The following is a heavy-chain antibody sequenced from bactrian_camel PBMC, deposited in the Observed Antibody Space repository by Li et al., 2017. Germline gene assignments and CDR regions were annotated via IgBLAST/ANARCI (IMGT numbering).Heavy chain of an antibody. CDR3: AAYCSPDLY. CDR1: GNTYN. CDR2: ISVRYA. Sequence: QLVESGGGSVQAGGSLRLSCVASGNTYNMGWVRQAPGKGLEWVSSISVRYALYADSVKGRFTISQDNGKNILYLQMNDLKTEDTAVYYCAAYCSPDLYYGQGTQVTVS. D-gene: IGHD1*01. J-gene: IGHJ4*01. V-gene: IGHV3-2*01.